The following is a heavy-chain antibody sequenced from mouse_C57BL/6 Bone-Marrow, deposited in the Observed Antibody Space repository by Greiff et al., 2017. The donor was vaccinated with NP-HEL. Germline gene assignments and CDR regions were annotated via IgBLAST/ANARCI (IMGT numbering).Heavy chain of an antibody. D-gene: IGHD1-1*01. CDR1: GYTFTSYG. V-gene: IGHV1-81*01. CDR3: AFDYYGSSNYYAMDY. Sequence: VQLKQSGAELARPGASVKLSCKASGYTFTSYGISWVKQRTGQGLEWIGEIYPRSGNTYYNEKFKGKATLTADKSSSTAYMELRSLTSEDSAVYFCAFDYYGSSNYYAMDYWGQGTSVTVSS. J-gene: IGHJ4*01. CDR2: IYPRSGNT.